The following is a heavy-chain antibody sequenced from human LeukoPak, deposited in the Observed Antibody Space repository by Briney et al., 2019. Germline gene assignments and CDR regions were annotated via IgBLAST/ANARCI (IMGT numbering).Heavy chain of an antibody. D-gene: IGHD5-18*01. CDR1: GFTFSSYS. V-gene: IGHV3-21*01. CDR2: ISSSSSYI. CDR3: AREHEGTAMVTSHFDY. Sequence: GGSLRLSCAASGFTFSSYSMNWVRQAPGKGLEWVSSISSSSSYIYYADSVKGRFTISRDNAKNSLYLQMNSLRAEDTAVYYCAREHEGTAMVTSHFDYWAREPWSPSPQ. J-gene: IGHJ4*02.